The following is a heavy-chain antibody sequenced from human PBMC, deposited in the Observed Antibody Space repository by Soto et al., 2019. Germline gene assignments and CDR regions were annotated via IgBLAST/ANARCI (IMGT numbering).Heavy chain of an antibody. CDR1: GFTFSSYG. CDR2: IWYDGSNK. Sequence: PGGSLRLSCAASGFTFSSYGMHWVRQAPGKGLEWVAVIWYDGSNKYYADSVKGRFTISRDNSKNTLYLQMNSLRAEDTAVYYCAKASCSGGSCYPKPNYYYYYGMDVWGQGTTVTVSS. V-gene: IGHV3-33*06. D-gene: IGHD2-15*01. J-gene: IGHJ6*02. CDR3: AKASCSGGSCYPKPNYYYYYGMDV.